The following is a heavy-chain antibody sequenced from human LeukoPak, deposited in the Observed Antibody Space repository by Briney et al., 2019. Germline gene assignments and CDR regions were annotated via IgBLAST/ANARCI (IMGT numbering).Heavy chain of an antibody. J-gene: IGHJ4*02. CDR1: GYTFTGYY. D-gene: IGHD3-10*01. CDR2: INPNSGGT. Sequence: ASVKVSCKASGYTFTGYYMHWVRQAPGQGLEWMGWINPNSGGTNYAQKFQGRVTMTRDTSISTAYMELSRLRSDDTAVYYCARDVGLWFGETSFDYWGQGTLVTVSS. CDR3: ARDVGLWFGETSFDY. V-gene: IGHV1-2*02.